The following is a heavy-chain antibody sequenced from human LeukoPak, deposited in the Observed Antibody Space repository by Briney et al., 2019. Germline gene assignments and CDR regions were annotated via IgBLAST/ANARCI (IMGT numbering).Heavy chain of an antibody. V-gene: IGHV3-23*01. Sequence: GGSLRLSCAASGFTFSSYAMSWVRQAPGKGLEWVSAISGSGGSTYYADSVKGRFTISRDNSKNTLYLQMNGLRAEDTAVYYCAKAREAAAPPYNWFDPWGQGTLVTVSS. D-gene: IGHD6-13*01. CDR2: ISGSGGST. J-gene: IGHJ5*02. CDR3: AKAREAAAPPYNWFDP. CDR1: GFTFSSYA.